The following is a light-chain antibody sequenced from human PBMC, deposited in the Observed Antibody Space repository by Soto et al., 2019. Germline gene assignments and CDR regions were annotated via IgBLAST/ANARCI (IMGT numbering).Light chain of an antibody. J-gene: IGLJ1*01. CDR3: SSYTSSSLYV. CDR1: SNDVGGYNY. V-gene: IGLV2-14*01. Sequence: QSALTQPASVSGSPGQSITISCTGTSNDVGGYNYVSWFQQHPGKAPKLMIYEVSNRPSGVSDRFSGSRSGNTASLTISGLQAEDEADYYCSSYTSSSLYVFGNGTKVTVL. CDR2: EVS.